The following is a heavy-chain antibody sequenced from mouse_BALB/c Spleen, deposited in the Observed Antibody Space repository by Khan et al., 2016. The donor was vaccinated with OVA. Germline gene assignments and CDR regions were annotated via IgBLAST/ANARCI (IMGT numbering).Heavy chain of an antibody. CDR2: INPHIGET. CDR1: GYPFTGYF. J-gene: IGHJ2*01. CDR3: TRIYRSDFDY. D-gene: IGHD1-1*01. Sequence: VQLKESGPELVRPGASVKISCKASGYPFTGYFMNWVMQSHGKSLEWIGRINPHIGETFYNQRFKDKATLTVDESSSTAHMELRSLASEDSAVYYCTRIYRSDFDYWGQGTTLTVSS. V-gene: IGHV1-20*02.